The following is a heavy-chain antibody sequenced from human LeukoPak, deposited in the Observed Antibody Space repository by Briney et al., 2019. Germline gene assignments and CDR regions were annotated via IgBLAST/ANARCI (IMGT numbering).Heavy chain of an antibody. CDR2: IYYSGST. CDR1: GGSISSHY. D-gene: IGHD6-13*01. Sequence: SETLSLTCTVSGGSISSHYWSWIRQPPGKGLEWIGYIYYSGSTNYNPSLKSRVTISVDTSKNQFSLKLSSVTAADTAVYYCARDTAAAGNLGAFDIWGQGTMVTVSS. V-gene: IGHV4-59*11. CDR3: ARDTAAAGNLGAFDI. J-gene: IGHJ3*02.